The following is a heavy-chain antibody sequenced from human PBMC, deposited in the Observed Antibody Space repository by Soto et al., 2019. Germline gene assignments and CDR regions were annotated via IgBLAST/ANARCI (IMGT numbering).Heavy chain of an antibody. CDR1: GFSFSTYA. J-gene: IGHJ6*02. Sequence: EVQLLESGGGLVQPGGSLTLSCAASGFSFSTYAVSWVRQAPGKGLEWVSAIRGRGGGTYYADSVRGRFTISRDTSKNALYLQMSSLRAEDTAVYYCAKGKMSTVTSPLYFYYGMDVWGQGTTVTVSS. V-gene: IGHV3-23*01. CDR3: AKGKMSTVTSPLYFYYGMDV. CDR2: IRGRGGGT. D-gene: IGHD4-17*01.